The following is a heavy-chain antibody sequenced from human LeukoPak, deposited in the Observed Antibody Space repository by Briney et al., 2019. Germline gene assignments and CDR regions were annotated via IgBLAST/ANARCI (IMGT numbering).Heavy chain of an antibody. CDR2: IIPIFGTA. CDR1: GYTLTSYG. D-gene: IGHD5-24*01. V-gene: IGHV1-69*06. CDR3: ARFGWLQLYAFDI. J-gene: IGHJ3*02. Sequence: GASVKVSCKASGYTLTSYGISWVRQAPGQGLEWMGGIIPIFGTANYAQKFQGRVTITADKSTSTAYMELSSLRSEETAGYYCARFGWLQLYAFDIWGQGTMVTVSS.